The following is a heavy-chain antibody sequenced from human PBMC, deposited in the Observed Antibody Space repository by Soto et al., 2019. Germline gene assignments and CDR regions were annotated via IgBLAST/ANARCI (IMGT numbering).Heavy chain of an antibody. V-gene: IGHV1-18*01. Sequence: QVQLEQSGAEVKKPGTLVKVSCKASGYTFTSYGISWVRQAPGQGLEWMGRISAYNGNTNYAQKLEGRVTMTTDTSTSTAYMELSSLRSDDTAVYYCARVVGDRGPWFDPWGQGTLVTVSS. J-gene: IGHJ5*02. CDR3: ARVVGDRGPWFDP. D-gene: IGHD1-26*01. CDR1: GYTFTSYG. CDR2: ISAYNGNT.